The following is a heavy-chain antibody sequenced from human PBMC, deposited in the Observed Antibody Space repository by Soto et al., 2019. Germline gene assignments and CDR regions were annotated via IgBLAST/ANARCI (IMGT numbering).Heavy chain of an antibody. Sequence: QVQLQESGPGLVKPSETLSLTCTVSGGSVSSGSYYWSWIRQPPGKGLEWIGYIYYSGSTNYNPSLTRRVTISVDTSKNQFSLKLSSVTAADTAVYYCAIYSSGWFLRWGQGTLVTVSS. D-gene: IGHD6-19*01. CDR3: AIYSSGWFLR. V-gene: IGHV4-61*01. CDR1: GGSVSSGSYY. J-gene: IGHJ4*02. CDR2: IYYSGST.